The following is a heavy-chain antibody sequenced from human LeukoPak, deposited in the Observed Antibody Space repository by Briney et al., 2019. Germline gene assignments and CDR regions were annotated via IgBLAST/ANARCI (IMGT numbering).Heavy chain of an antibody. CDR2: ISSSSSYI. J-gene: IGHJ4*02. CDR1: GFTFSSYS. Sequence: GGSLRLSCAASGFTFSSYSMNWVRQAPGKGLEWVSSISSSSSYIYYADSVKGRFTISRDNAKNTLYLQMNSLRAEDTAVYYCARGGGYSYGSFDYWGQGTLVTVSS. D-gene: IGHD5-18*01. CDR3: ARGGGYSYGSFDY. V-gene: IGHV3-21*01.